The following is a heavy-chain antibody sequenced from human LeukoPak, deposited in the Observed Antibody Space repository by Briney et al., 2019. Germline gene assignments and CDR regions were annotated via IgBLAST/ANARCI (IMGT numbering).Heavy chain of an antibody. CDR2: ISESGADT. V-gene: IGHV3-23*01. CDR1: GFTFSSYV. J-gene: IGHJ4*02. D-gene: IGHD6-19*01. Sequence: QSGGSLRLSCAASGFTFSSYVMNWVRQAPGKGLEWVSTISESGADTPYADSVKGRFTISRDNSKNTLYLQMNSLRAEDAAVYYCACTSGWYGYWGQGTLVTVSS. CDR3: ACTSGWYGY.